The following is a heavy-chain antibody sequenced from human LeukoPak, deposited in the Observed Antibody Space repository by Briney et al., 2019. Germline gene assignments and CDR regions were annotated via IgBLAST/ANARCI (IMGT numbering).Heavy chain of an antibody. CDR1: GGSISSNNYY. CDR2: IYYSGST. Sequence: SETLSLTCTVSGGSISSNNYYWGWIRQPPGKGLEWFRSIYYSGSTYYNPSLKSRVTMSVDTSKNQFARRLSSVTAADTAVYYCATMVRGATPHPDYWGQGTLVTVSS. V-gene: IGHV4-39*01. J-gene: IGHJ4*02. CDR3: ATMVRGATPHPDY. D-gene: IGHD3-10*01.